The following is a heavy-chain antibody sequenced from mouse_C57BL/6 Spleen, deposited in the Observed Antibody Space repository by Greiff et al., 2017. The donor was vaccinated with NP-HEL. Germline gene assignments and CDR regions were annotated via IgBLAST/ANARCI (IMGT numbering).Heavy chain of an antibody. J-gene: IGHJ2*01. Sequence: DVMLVESGGGLVKPGGSLKLSCAASGFTFSSYAMSWVRQTPEKRLEWVATISDGGSYTYYPDNVKGRFTISRDNAKNNLYLQMSHLKSEDTAMYYCARDRGPGYYFDYWGQGTTLTVSS. CDR1: GFTFSSYA. D-gene: IGHD3-1*01. CDR2: ISDGGSYT. CDR3: ARDRGPGYYFDY. V-gene: IGHV5-4*01.